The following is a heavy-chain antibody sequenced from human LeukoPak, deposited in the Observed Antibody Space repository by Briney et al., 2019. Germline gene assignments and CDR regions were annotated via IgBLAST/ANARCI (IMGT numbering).Heavy chain of an antibody. CDR3: AKDRVLRFLEWLRVEFDP. D-gene: IGHD3-3*01. CDR1: GFTFSSYA. V-gene: IGHV3-23*01. CDR2: ISGSGGST. Sequence: QSGGSLRLSCAASGFTFSSYAMSWVRQAPGKGLEWVSAISGSGGSTYYADSVTGRFTISRDNSKNTLYLQMNSLRAEDTAVYYCAKDRVLRFLEWLRVEFDPWGQGTLVPVSS. J-gene: IGHJ5*02.